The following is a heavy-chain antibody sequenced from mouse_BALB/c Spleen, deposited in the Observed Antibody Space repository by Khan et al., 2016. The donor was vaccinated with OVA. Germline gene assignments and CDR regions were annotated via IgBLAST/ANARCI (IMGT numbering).Heavy chain of an antibody. Sequence: EVELVESGGGLVQPGGSLKLSCAASGFPLSSYGMSWVRQTQDKRLELVATIKSNGGSPYYHERVKGRFTISRDNAKNTLYLQMSSLKSEDTAMYYRARMARTINWGQGTTLTVSS. CDR3: ARMARTIN. CDR1: GFPLSSYG. CDR2: IKSNGGSP. V-gene: IGHV5-6-3*01. J-gene: IGHJ2*01.